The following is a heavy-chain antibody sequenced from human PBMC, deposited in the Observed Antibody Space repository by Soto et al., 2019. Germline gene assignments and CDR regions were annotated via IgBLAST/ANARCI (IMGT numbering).Heavy chain of an antibody. D-gene: IGHD3-3*01. CDR2: IYTSGST. CDR1: GGSISSYY. CDR3: AREGVDFWSGYYYGMDV. V-gene: IGHV4-4*07. Sequence: PSETLSLTCTVSGGSISSYYWSWIRQPAGKGLEWIGRIYTSGSTNYNPSLKSRVTMSVDTSKNQFSLKLSSVTAADTAAYYCAREGVDFWSGYYYGMDVWGQGTTVTVSS. J-gene: IGHJ6*02.